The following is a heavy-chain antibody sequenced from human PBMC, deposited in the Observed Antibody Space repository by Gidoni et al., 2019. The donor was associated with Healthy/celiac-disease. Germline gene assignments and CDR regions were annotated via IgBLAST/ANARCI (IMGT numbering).Heavy chain of an antibody. D-gene: IGHD2-15*01. CDR2: ISYDGNNK. Sequence: QVQLVESGGGVVQPGRSLRLSWAASGGTCSSNALHWVRQAPGKGLGWVAVISYDGNNKYYADSVKGRFTISRDNSKNTLYLQMNRLRAEDTAVYYCARGYCSGGSCYPDYWGQGTLVTVSS. V-gene: IGHV3-30-3*01. CDR1: GGTCSSNA. CDR3: ARGYCSGGSCYPDY. J-gene: IGHJ4*02.